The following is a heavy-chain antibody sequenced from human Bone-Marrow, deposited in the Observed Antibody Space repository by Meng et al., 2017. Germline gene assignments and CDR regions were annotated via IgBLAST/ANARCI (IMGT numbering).Heavy chain of an antibody. CDR3: ASLYGDSSVWYLDL. D-gene: IGHD4-17*01. CDR2: IYYSGST. CDR1: GGSIRSGNHN. J-gene: IGHJ2*01. V-gene: IGHV4-31*03. Sequence: QVRLQGSGPGLVKPSQPLSLTCTVSGGSIRSGNHNWSWIRQHQGKGLEYIGYIYYSGSTYYNPSLKSRVIISVDTSKNQFSLRLNSVTAADTAVYYCASLYGDSSVWYLDLWGRGTLVTVSS.